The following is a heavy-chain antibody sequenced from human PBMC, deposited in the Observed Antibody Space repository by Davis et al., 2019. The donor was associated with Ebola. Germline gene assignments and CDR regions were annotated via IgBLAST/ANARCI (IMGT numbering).Heavy chain of an antibody. CDR3: ARGTLGWFDP. Sequence: ASVKVSCKASGYTFTSFGMSWVRQAPGQGLEWMGWISGYNGNTNYEQKLPGRVTMTTDTSTSTAYMELRSLRSDDTAVYYCARGTLGWFDPWGQGTLVTVSS. D-gene: IGHD3-10*01. CDR1: GYTFTSFG. J-gene: IGHJ5*02. V-gene: IGHV1-18*04. CDR2: ISGYNGNT.